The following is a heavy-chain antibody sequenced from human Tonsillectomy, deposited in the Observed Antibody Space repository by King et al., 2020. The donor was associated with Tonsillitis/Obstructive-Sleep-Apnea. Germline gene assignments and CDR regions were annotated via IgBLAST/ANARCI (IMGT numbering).Heavy chain of an antibody. CDR1: GFTFSSHS. V-gene: IGHV3-23*04. CDR3: ATPADDY. Sequence: VQLVESGGGLVQPGGSLRLSCAASGFTFSSHSMNWVRQAPGKGLEWVSSITGSGDTTYYADSVKDRFTISRENSKNTLYLQLKSLRAEDTAVYYCATPADDYWGQGTLVTVSS. CDR2: ITGSGDTT. J-gene: IGHJ4*02.